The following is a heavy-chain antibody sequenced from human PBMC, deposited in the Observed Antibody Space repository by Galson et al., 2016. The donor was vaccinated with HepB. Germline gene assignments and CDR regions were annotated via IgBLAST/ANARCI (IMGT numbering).Heavy chain of an antibody. CDR1: GFTFSSYA. D-gene: IGHD3-3*01. CDR2: ISLDTDRI. V-gene: IGHV3-9*01. CDR3: GKDILPGGMDV. J-gene: IGHJ6*02. Sequence: SLRLSCAASGFTFSSYAMHWVRLVPGKGLEWVSGISLDTDRIGYADSVKGRFIVSRDKARNSVYLQMNSLRTEDSALYYCGKDILPGGMDVWGHGTRVTVAS.